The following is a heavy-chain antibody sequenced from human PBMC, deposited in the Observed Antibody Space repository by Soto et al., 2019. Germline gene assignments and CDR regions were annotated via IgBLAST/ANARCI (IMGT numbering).Heavy chain of an antibody. D-gene: IGHD2-2*01. Sequence: EVQLVESGGGLVQPGGSLRLSCAASGFTFSSYWMHWVRQAPGKGLVWVSRINSDGSSTSYADSVKGRFTISRDKAKXXXXXXXXXXXXXXXXXXXXXXXKVPAAXXYWFDPWGQGTLVTVSS. CDR3: XXXKVPAAXXYWFDP. CDR1: GFTFSSYW. J-gene: IGHJ5*02. CDR2: INSDGSST. V-gene: IGHV3-74*01.